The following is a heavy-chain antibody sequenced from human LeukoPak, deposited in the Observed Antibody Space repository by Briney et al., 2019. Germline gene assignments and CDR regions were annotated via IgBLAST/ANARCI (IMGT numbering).Heavy chain of an antibody. CDR1: GFTFDDYA. V-gene: IGHV3-9*01. J-gene: IGHJ4*02. CDR2: ISWNSGSI. Sequence: GGSLRLSCAASGFTFDDYAMHWVRQAPGKGLEWVPGISWNSGSIGYADSVKGRFTISRDNAKNSLYLQMNSLRAEDTAVYYCARDLAWGQGTLVTVSS. CDR3: ARDLA.